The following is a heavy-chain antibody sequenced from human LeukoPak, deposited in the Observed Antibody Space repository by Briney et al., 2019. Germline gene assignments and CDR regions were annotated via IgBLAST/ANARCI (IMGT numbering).Heavy chain of an antibody. CDR2: INPNSGGT. CDR3: ARKTATMFYYYYYMDV. V-gene: IGHV1-2*02. CDR1: GYTFTGYY. J-gene: IGHJ6*03. Sequence: ASVKVSCKASGYTFTGYYMHWVRQAPGQGLEWMGWINPNSGGTNYAQKFQGRVTMTRNTSISTAYMELSSLRSEDTAVYYCARKTATMFYYYYYMDVWGKGTTVTISS. D-gene: IGHD5-12*01.